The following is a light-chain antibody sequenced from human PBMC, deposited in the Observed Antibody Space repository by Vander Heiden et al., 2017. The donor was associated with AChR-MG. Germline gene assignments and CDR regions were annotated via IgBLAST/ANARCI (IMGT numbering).Light chain of an antibody. CDR3: ATWDDSLNAVV. J-gene: IGLJ2*01. CDR2: RNN. V-gene: IGLV1-44*01. Sequence: QSVLTQPPSASGTPGQRVTISCSGSSSNIGGNTVNWYQQLPGTAPKLLIYRNNQRPSGVPDRFSGSKSGTSASLAISGLQSEDEADYYCATWDDSLNAVVFGGGTKLTVL. CDR1: SSNIGGNT.